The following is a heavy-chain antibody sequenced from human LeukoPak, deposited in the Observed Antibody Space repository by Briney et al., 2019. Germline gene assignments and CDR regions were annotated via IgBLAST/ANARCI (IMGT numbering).Heavy chain of an antibody. Sequence: TGGSLRLSCAASGFTFRSYTMNWPRQAPGKGLEWVSYISSSSDNIYYADSVKGRFTISRDNAKRSVYLQMNSLRNEDTAVYYCTKDGPYNDVWYVDYWGQGTLVTVSS. D-gene: IGHD3-3*01. CDR3: TKDGPYNDVWYVDY. J-gene: IGHJ4*02. CDR2: ISSSSDNI. V-gene: IGHV3-48*02. CDR1: GFTFRSYT.